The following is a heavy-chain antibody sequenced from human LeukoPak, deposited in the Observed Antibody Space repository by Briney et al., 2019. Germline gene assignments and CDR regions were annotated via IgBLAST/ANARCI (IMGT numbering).Heavy chain of an antibody. CDR3: ARAAIAAAGPFDY. CDR2: ISGSSSYI. CDR1: GFTFSSYS. Sequence: GVSLRLSCAASGFTFSSYSMNWVRQAPGKGLEWVSSISGSSSYIYYADSVKGRFTISRDNAKNSLYLQMNSLRAEDTAVYYCARAAIAAAGPFDYWGQGTLVTVSS. D-gene: IGHD6-13*01. J-gene: IGHJ4*02. V-gene: IGHV3-21*01.